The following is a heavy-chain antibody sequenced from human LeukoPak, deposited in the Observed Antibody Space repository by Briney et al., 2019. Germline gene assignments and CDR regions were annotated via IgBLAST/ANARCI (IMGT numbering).Heavy chain of an antibody. J-gene: IGHJ4*02. CDR3: ARDELEWLMGTFDY. CDR2: ISYDGSNK. V-gene: IGHV3-30-3*01. CDR1: GFTFSSYA. D-gene: IGHD3-3*01. Sequence: GRSLRLSCAASGFTFSSYAMHWVRQAPGKGLEWGGVISYDGSNKYYADSVKGRFTISRDNSKNTLYLQMNSLRAEDTAVYYCARDELEWLMGTFDYWGQGTLVTVSS.